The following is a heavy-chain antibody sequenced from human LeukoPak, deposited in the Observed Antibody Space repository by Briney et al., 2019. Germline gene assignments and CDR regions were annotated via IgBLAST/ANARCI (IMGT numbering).Heavy chain of an antibody. CDR3: AKGGYCSGGSCYSFDY. Sequence: GGSLRLSCAASGFTFSSYAMSWVRQVPGKGLEWVSAISGSGGSTYYADSVKGRFTISRDNSKNTLYLQMNSLRAEDTTVYYCAKGGYCSGGSCYSFDYWGQGTLVTVSS. V-gene: IGHV3-23*01. CDR1: GFTFSSYA. J-gene: IGHJ4*02. D-gene: IGHD2-15*01. CDR2: ISGSGGST.